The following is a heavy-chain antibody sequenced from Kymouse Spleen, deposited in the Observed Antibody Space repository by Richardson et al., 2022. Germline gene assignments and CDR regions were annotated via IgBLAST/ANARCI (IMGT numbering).Heavy chain of an antibody. CDR2: INSDGSST. J-gene: IGHJ5*02. Sequence: EVQLVESGGGLVQPGGSLRLSCAASGFTFSSYWMHWVRQAPGKGLVWVSRINSDGSSTSYADSVKGRFTISRDNAKNTLYLQMNSLRAEDTAVYYCARAGMYSSSPNWFDPWGQGTLVTVSS. CDR3: ARAGMYSSSPNWFDP. V-gene: IGHV3-74*01. CDR1: GFTFSSYW. D-gene: IGHD6-13*01.